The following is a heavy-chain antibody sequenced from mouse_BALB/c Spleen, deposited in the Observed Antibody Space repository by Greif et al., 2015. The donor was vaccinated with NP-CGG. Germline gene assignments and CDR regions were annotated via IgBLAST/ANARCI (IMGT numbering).Heavy chain of an antibody. CDR2: IYPGDGDT. D-gene: IGHD2-3*01. CDR3: ARDDNYYAMDY. J-gene: IGHJ4*01. Sequence: VQLQQSGAELVRPGSSVKISCKASGYAFSSYWMNWVKQRPGQGLEWIGQIYPGDGDTNYNGKFKGKATLTADKSSSTAYMQLSSLTSEDSAVYFCARDDNYYAMDYWGQGTSVTVSS. V-gene: IGHV1-80*01. CDR1: GYAFSSYW.